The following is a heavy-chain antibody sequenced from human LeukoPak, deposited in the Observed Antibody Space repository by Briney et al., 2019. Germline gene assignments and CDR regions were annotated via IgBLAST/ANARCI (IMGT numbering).Heavy chain of an antibody. Sequence: GGSLRLSCAASGFTFSSYGMHWVRQAPGKGLEWVAVISYDGSNKYYADSVKGRFTISRDNSKNTLYLQMNSLRAEDTAVYYCAREVGVVPAAILITYGMGVWGQGTTVTVSS. CDR3: AREVGVVPAAILITYGMGV. V-gene: IGHV3-30*03. CDR1: GFTFSSYG. D-gene: IGHD2-2*01. J-gene: IGHJ6*02. CDR2: ISYDGSNK.